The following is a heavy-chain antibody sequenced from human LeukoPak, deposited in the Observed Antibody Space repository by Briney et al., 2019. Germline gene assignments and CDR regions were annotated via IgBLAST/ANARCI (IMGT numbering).Heavy chain of an antibody. CDR3: ARRRGYCSGSSCYSGSFDY. CDR2: IYPGDSDT. Sequence: HGESLKISCRGFGYSFTNYWIGRVRQMPGKGLGWMGHIYPGDSDTTYSPFFQGQVTLSADKCISTAYLQWSSMKATDTAIYYCARRRGYCSGSSCYSGSFDYWGQGTLVTVSS. D-gene: IGHD2-15*01. CDR1: GYSFTNYW. J-gene: IGHJ4*02. V-gene: IGHV5-51*01.